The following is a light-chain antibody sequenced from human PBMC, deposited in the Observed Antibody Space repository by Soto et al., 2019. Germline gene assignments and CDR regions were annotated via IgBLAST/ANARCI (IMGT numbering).Light chain of an antibody. Sequence: EFVLTQSPGTLSFSAGERATLSFRASQTVRNNYLAWYQQKPGQAPRLLTYDASSRATGIPDRFSGGGSGTDFTLTISRLEPEDFAVYYCQQFSSYPLTFGGGTKVDIK. J-gene: IGKJ4*01. V-gene: IGKV3-20*01. CDR2: DAS. CDR3: QQFSSYPLT. CDR1: QTVRNNY.